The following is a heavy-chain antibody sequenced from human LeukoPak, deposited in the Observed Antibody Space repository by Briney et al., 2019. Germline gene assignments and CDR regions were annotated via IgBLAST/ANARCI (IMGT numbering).Heavy chain of an antibody. Sequence: PSGTLSLTCAVSGGSISSSNWWSWVRQTPGRGLEWIGEVYHTGITNYNPSLKSRVAISADKSKNQFSLNLNSVTAADTAVYYCGRLVTYSTSDDFWGQGTLVTVSS. CDR3: GRLVTYSTSDDF. CDR2: VYHTGIT. J-gene: IGHJ4*02. V-gene: IGHV4-4*02. CDR1: GGSISSSNW. D-gene: IGHD6-6*01.